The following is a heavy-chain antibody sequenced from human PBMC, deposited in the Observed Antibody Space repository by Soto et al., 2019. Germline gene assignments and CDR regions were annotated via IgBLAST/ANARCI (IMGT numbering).Heavy chain of an antibody. J-gene: IGHJ4*02. D-gene: IGHD4-17*01. V-gene: IGHV1-58*01. CDR2: IVVGSGNT. CDR3: AAVQFDYGDYGVYFDY. Sequence: SVKVSCKASGFTFTSSAVQWVRQARGQRLEWIGWIVVGSGNTNYAQKFQERVTITRDMSTSTAYMELSSLRSEDTAVYYCAAVQFDYGDYGVYFDYWGQGTLVTVSS. CDR1: GFTFTSSA.